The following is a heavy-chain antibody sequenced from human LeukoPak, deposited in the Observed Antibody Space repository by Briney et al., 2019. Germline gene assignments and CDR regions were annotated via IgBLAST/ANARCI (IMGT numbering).Heavy chain of an antibody. CDR1: GGSFGGYY. CDR2: ISSSSSYI. J-gene: IGHJ4*02. V-gene: IGHV3-21*01. CDR3: ARDGYGSGSYSVH. D-gene: IGHD3-10*01. Sequence: KPSETLSLTCGVSGGSFGGYYWSWVRQAPGKGLEWVSSISSSSSYIYYADSVKGRFTISRDNAKNSLYLQMNSLRAEDTAVYYCARDGYGSGSYSVHWGQGTLVTVSS.